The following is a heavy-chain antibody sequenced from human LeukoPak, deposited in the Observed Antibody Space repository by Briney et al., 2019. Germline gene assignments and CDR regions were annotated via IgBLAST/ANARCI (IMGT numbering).Heavy chain of an antibody. CDR2: INHSGST. J-gene: IGHJ4*02. D-gene: IGHD2-21*01. CDR3: ARLGPGWGLYYFDY. Sequence: PSETLSLTCAVYGGSFSGYYWSWIRQPPGKGLEWIGEINHSGSTNYNPSLKSRVTISVDTSKNQFSLKLSSVTAADTAVYYCARLGPGWGLYYFDYWGQGTLVTVSS. V-gene: IGHV4-34*01. CDR1: GGSFSGYY.